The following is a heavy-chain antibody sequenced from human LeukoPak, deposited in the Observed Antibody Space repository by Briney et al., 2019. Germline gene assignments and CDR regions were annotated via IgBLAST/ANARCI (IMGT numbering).Heavy chain of an antibody. CDR1: GDSISRGNYY. CDR3: ARDRAGDSFDI. D-gene: IGHD7-27*01. J-gene: IGHJ3*02. V-gene: IGHV4-61*02. CDR2: IHTSGST. Sequence: SQTLSLTCTVSGDSISRGNYYWTWIRQPAGKRLEWIGRIHTSGSTNYNPSLKSQVTISMDTSKNQFSLSLNSVTAADTAVYYCARDRAGDSFDIWGQGTMVTVSS.